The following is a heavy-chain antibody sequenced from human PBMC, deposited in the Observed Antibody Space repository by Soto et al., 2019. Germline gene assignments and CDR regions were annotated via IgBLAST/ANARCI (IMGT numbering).Heavy chain of an antibody. V-gene: IGHV4-39*01. D-gene: IGHD3-9*01. CDR1: GGSISSSRYY. J-gene: IGHJ4*02. CDR2: IYYSGTT. Sequence: QLQLRESGPRLVKPSETLSLTCGVSGGSISSSRYYWGWIRQPPGKGLEWIANIYYSGTTYYNPCPKSRGTIYVYTFRNQFSLRLSSVTAADTAVYYCARLLSLSSDYDILTGYSVDYWGQGTLVSVSS. CDR3: ARLLSLSSDYDILTGYSVDY.